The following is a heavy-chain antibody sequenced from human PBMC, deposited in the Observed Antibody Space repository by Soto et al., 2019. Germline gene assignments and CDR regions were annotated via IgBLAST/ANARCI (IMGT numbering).Heavy chain of an antibody. CDR3: AIEAAAGNYNWFDP. Sequence: PSETLSLTCTVSGGSISSGDYYWSWIRQPPGKVLEWIVYIYYSGSTYYNPSLKSRVTISLDTSNNQFSLKLSSVTAADTSVYYCAIEAAAGNYNWFDPWGQGTMVTVSS. J-gene: IGHJ5*02. CDR2: IYYSGST. D-gene: IGHD6-13*01. CDR1: GGSISSGDYY. V-gene: IGHV4-30-4*01.